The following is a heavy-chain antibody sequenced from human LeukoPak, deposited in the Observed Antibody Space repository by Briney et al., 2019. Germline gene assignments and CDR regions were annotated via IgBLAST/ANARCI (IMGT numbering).Heavy chain of an antibody. Sequence: SETLSLTCTVSGGSISSYYWSWIRQPPGKGLEWIGYIYYSGSTNYNPSLKSRVTISVDTSKNQFSLKLSSVTAADTAVYYCARAGAAGRLVYNWFDRWGQGTLVTVSS. CDR2: IYYSGST. CDR3: ARAGAAGRLVYNWFDR. V-gene: IGHV4-59*08. D-gene: IGHD5/OR15-5a*01. CDR1: GGSISSYY. J-gene: IGHJ5*02.